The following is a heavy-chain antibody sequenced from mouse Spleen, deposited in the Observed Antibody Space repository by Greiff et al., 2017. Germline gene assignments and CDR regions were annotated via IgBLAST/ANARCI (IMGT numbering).Heavy chain of an antibody. J-gene: IGHJ4*01. CDR2: IYPGNSDT. Sequence: VQLQQSGTVLARPGASVKMSCKASGYSFTSYWMHWVKQRPGQGLEWIGAIYPGNSDTSYNQKFKGKAKLTAVTSASTAYMELSSLTNEDSAVYYCTRIYYGYDPDAMDYWGQGTSVTVSS. V-gene: IGHV1-5*01. CDR3: TRIYYGYDPDAMDY. D-gene: IGHD2-2*01. CDR1: GYSFTSYW.